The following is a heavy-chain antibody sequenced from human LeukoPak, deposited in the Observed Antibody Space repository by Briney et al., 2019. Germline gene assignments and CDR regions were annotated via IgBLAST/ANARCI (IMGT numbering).Heavy chain of an antibody. Sequence: SETLSLTCTVSGGSISTYYWGWIRQPPGKGLEWIGSIYYSGSTYYNPSLKSRVTISVDTSKNQFSLKLSSVTAADTAVYYCARDGTTVTTGRGPNWFDPWGQGTLVTVSS. CDR1: GGSISTYY. D-gene: IGHD4-11*01. J-gene: IGHJ5*02. V-gene: IGHV4-39*07. CDR2: IYYSGST. CDR3: ARDGTTVTTGRGPNWFDP.